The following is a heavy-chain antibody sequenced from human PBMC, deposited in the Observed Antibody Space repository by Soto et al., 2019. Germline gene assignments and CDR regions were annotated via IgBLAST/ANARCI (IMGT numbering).Heavy chain of an antibody. Sequence: GASVKVSCKASGYTFTGHYMHWVRQAPGQGLEWMGWINANSVGTSYAQKFQGRVTMTRDTSISTAYMELSRLRSDDTAVYYCAREPMVRAAHGFDIWGQGTMVTVSS. J-gene: IGHJ3*02. CDR3: AREPMVRAAHGFDI. CDR2: INANSVGT. V-gene: IGHV1-2*02. CDR1: GYTFTGHY. D-gene: IGHD3-10*01.